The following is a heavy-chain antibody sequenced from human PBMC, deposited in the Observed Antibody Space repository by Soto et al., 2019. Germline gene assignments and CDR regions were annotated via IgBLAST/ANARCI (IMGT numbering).Heavy chain of an antibody. J-gene: IGHJ5*02. CDR1: GFTFSSYS. D-gene: IGHD6-6*01. CDR2: ISSSSSYI. CDR3: ARDSVSIAARKRPAGWFDP. Sequence: EVQLVESGGGLVKPGGSLRLSCAASGFTFSSYSMNWVRQAPGKGLEWVSSISSSSSYIYYADSVKGRFTISRDNAKNSLYLQMNSLGAEDTAVYYCARDSVSIAARKRPAGWFDPWGQGTLVTVSS. V-gene: IGHV3-21*01.